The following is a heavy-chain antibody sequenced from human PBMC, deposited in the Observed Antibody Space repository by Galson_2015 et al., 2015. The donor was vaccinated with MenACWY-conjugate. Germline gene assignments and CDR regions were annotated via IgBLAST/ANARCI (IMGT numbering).Heavy chain of an antibody. CDR1: GYTLTELS. CDR3: ATANYGGNQHDDAFDI. V-gene: IGHV1-24*01. D-gene: IGHD4-23*01. CDR2: FDPEDGET. Sequence: SVKVSCKVSGYTLTELSMHWVRQAPGKGLEWMGGFDPEDGETIYAQKFQGRVTMTEDTSTDTAYMELSSLRPEDTAVYYCATANYGGNQHDDAFDIWGQGTMVTVSS. J-gene: IGHJ3*02.